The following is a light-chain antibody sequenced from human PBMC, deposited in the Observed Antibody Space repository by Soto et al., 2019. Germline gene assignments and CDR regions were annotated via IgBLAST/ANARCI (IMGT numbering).Light chain of an antibody. CDR1: QSVNSN. CDR2: DAS. V-gene: IGKV3-11*01. Sequence: EIVLTQSPATQSLSPGERATLSCRASQSVNSNLAWYQQKPGQAPRLLIFDASNRATGIPARFSGSGSGTDFTLTISSLEPEDFAVYYCQQRSNWPPYTFGQGTKLEIK. CDR3: QQRSNWPPYT. J-gene: IGKJ2*01.